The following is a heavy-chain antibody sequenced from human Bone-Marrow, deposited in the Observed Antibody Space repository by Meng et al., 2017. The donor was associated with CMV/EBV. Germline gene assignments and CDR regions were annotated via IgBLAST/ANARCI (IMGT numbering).Heavy chain of an antibody. J-gene: IGHJ6*02. Sequence: ASVKVSCKASGYTFTSYYMHWVRQAPGQGLEWMGIINPSGGSTSYAQKFQGRVTMTRNTSISTAYMELSSLRSEDTAVYYCARAHRAYCGGDCYIDYYYGMDVWGQGTTVTVSS. D-gene: IGHD2-21*01. CDR1: GYTFTSYY. CDR2: INPSGGST. CDR3: ARAHRAYCGGDCYIDYYYGMDV. V-gene: IGHV1-46*01.